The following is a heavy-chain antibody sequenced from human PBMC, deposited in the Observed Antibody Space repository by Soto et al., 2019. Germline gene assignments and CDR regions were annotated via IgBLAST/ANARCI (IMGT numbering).Heavy chain of an antibody. CDR1: GYTFTSYG. CDR3: ARVSTVWFGAYYYGMDV. J-gene: IGHJ6*02. D-gene: IGHD3-10*01. CDR2: ISAYNGNT. V-gene: IGHV1-18*01. Sequence: QVQLVQSGAEVKKPGASVKVSCKASGYTFTSYGINWVRQAPGQGLEWMGWISAYNGNTNYAPKLQGRVTMTTDTSTTTAYMELRSLRSDDTAAYYCARVSTVWFGAYYYGMDVWGQGTTVTVSS.